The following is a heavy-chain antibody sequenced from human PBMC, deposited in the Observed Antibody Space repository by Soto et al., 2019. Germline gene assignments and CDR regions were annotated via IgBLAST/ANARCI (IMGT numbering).Heavy chain of an antibody. J-gene: IGHJ6*02. CDR1: GGTFSNYA. CDR3: ATVEAVAGLYGYRGLDV. D-gene: IGHD5-12*01. Sequence: QVQLVQTGAEVKKPGSSVKVSCKVSGGTFSNYAIDWVRLAPGHGRDWMGGIVPIFGTTYYTQKFQGRATIIADDSTTTANWEMNSMRSEDTAIYYGATVEAVAGLYGYRGLDVWGQGTAVTVS. CDR2: IVPIFGTT. V-gene: IGHV1-69*12.